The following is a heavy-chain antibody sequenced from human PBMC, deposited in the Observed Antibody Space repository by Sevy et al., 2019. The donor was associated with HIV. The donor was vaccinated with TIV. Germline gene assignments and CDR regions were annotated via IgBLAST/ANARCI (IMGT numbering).Heavy chain of an antibody. CDR2: ISAYNGNT. CDR1: GYTFTSYG. J-gene: IGHJ4*02. D-gene: IGHD6-19*01. V-gene: IGHV1-18*04. Sequence: GESLKISCKASGYTFTSYGISWVRQAPGQGLEWMGWISAYNGNTNYAPKLQGRVTMTTDTSTSTAYMELRSLRSDDTAMYYCARDSGSGWNYFDYWGQGTLVTVSS. CDR3: ARDSGSGWNYFDY.